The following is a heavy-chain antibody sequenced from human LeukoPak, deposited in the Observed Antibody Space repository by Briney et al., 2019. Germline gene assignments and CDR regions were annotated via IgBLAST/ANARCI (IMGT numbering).Heavy chain of an antibody. V-gene: IGHV3-23*01. D-gene: IGHD1-7*01. CDR3: ATARNFRFEY. CDR1: GFTFSSYA. J-gene: IGHJ4*02. Sequence: PGGSLRLSCAASGFTFSSYAMSWVRQAPGKGLEWVSAISGSGGSTYYADSVKGRFTISRDNSKNTLYLQMNNLRTEDTALYFCATARNFRFEYWGQGSLVIVSA. CDR2: ISGSGGST.